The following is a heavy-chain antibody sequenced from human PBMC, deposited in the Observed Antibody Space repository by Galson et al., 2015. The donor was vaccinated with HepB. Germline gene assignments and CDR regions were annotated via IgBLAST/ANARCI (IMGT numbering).Heavy chain of an antibody. CDR3: ARAAYRFWFFDL. Sequence: SETLSLTCAVSGGSISSTHWWNWVRQPPGKGLEWIGEIYRSGSSNYNPSLKSRVSISVDKSKNQFSLKLTSVTAADTALYYCARAAYRFWFFDLWGRGTLVTVSS. CDR1: GGSISSTHW. V-gene: IGHV4-4*02. CDR2: IYRSGSS. J-gene: IGHJ2*01.